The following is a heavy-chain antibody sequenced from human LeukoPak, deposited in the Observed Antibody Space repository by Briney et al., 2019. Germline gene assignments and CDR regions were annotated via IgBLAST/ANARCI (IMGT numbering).Heavy chain of an antibody. V-gene: IGHV4-4*08. J-gene: IGHJ4*02. Sequence: SETLTLTCTVSGVSISGFYWNWIRQPPRKGLEWVGYSHTGGSISSNPSLNSRVAFSMDTSKNQVSLRLNSVTATDTAVYYCARRRGGFGEGEFDYWGQGIPVTVST. D-gene: IGHD3-10*01. CDR2: SHTGGSI. CDR1: GVSISGFY. CDR3: ARRRGGFGEGEFDY.